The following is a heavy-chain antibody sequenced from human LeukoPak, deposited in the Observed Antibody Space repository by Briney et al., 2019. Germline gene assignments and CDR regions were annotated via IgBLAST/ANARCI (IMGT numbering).Heavy chain of an antibody. CDR2: ISSSGGST. D-gene: IGHD3-10*01. CDR1: GFTFSSYA. J-gene: IGHJ4*02. Sequence: GGSLRLSCAASGFTFSSYAMNWVRQAPGKGLEWVSAISSSGGSTYYADSVKGRFTISRDNSKNTLYLQMNSLRAEDTAVYYCVSERWFGDLLSLDSWGQGTLVTVSS. CDR3: VSERWFGDLLSLDS. V-gene: IGHV3-23*01.